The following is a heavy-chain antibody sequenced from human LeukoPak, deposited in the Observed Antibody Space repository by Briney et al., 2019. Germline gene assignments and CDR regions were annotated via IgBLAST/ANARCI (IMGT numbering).Heavy chain of an antibody. CDR2: ISSDGSST. V-gene: IGHV3-74*01. J-gene: IGHJ4*02. CDR3: SRAANFWSGYFDY. D-gene: IGHD3-3*01. Sequence: GGSLRLSCAASGFTFSSYWMHWVRQVPGKGLVWVSRISSDGSSTSYADSVKGRFTASRDDAKNTLYLQMNSLRAEDTAVYYCSRAANFWSGYFDYWGQGALVTVSP. CDR1: GFTFSSYW.